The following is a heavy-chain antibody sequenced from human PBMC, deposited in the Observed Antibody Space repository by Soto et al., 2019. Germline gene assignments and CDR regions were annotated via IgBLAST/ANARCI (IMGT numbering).Heavy chain of an antibody. D-gene: IGHD5-12*01. CDR1: GFTFSSYA. CDR3: ARVVATITDYYYGMDV. J-gene: IGHJ6*02. Sequence: QVQLVESGGGVVQPGRSLRLSCAASGFTFSSYAMHWVRQASGEGLEWVAVISYDGGSNKYYADSVKGRFTISRDNSRNTLYLQMNSLRAEDTAVYYCARVVATITDYYYGMDVWGQGTTVTVSS. CDR2: ISYDGGSNK. V-gene: IGHV3-30-3*01.